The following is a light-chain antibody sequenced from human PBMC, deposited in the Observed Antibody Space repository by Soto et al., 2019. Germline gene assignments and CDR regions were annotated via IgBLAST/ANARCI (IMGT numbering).Light chain of an antibody. CDR2: DVS. J-gene: IGLJ2*01. V-gene: IGLV2-14*01. Sequence: SALTQPASVSGSPGQSITISCTGTSSDVGGYNYVSWYQQHPGKAPKLMIYDVSNRPSGVSNRFSGSKSGNTASLTISGLQAEDEADYYCSSYTSSSTRLFGGGTKLTV. CDR3: SSYTSSSTRL. CDR1: SSDVGGYNY.